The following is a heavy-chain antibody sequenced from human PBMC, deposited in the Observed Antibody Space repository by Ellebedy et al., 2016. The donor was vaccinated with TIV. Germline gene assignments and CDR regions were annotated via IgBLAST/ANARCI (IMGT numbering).Heavy chain of an antibody. CDR2: IKQDSSDK. Sequence: GGSLRLSCAASGFMFRDYWMTWVRQAPGKGLEWVANIKQDSSDKNHVYSVMGRFTISRDNAKNSLYLQMNSLKVEDTAVYYCARDNTLHLDVWGQGTTVTVS. V-gene: IGHV3-7*01. CDR1: GFMFRDYW. J-gene: IGHJ6*02. CDR3: ARDNTLHLDV. D-gene: IGHD2-15*01.